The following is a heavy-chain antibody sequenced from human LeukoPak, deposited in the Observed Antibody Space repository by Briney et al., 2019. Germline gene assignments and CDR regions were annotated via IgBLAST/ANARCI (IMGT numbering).Heavy chain of an antibody. Sequence: PGGSLRLSCAASGFTFSSYAMSWVRQAPGKGLEWVSVIYSGGSTYYADSVKGRFTISRDNSKNTLYLQMNSLRAEDTAVYYCARETFTIFGVTDAFDIWGRGTMVTVSS. CDR1: GFTFSSYA. CDR3: ARETFTIFGVTDAFDI. D-gene: IGHD3-3*01. J-gene: IGHJ3*02. CDR2: IYSGGST. V-gene: IGHV3-53*01.